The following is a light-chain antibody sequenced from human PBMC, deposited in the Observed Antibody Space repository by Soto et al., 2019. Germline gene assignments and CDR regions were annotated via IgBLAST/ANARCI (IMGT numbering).Light chain of an antibody. V-gene: IGLV2-14*01. CDR2: EVS. CDR1: SSDVGGYNY. Sequence: QSVLTQPASVSGSPGQSITLSCTGSSSDVGGYNYVSWYQHPPGKAPKLIIYEVSNRPSGVSNRFSGSKSGNTASLTISGLQAEDEADYYCSSHASSSTWVFGGGTKVTVL. CDR3: SSHASSSTWV. J-gene: IGLJ3*02.